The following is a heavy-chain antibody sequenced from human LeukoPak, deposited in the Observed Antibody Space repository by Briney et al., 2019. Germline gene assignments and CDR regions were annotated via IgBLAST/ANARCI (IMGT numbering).Heavy chain of an antibody. CDR3: AKARAPTLPYGMDV. V-gene: IGHV3-23*01. D-gene: IGHD1-1*01. CDR2: ISGSGGST. Sequence: PGGSLRLSCAASGFTFSSYAMSWVRQAPGKGLEWVSAISGSGGSTYYADSVKGRFTISRDNSKNTLYLQMNGLRAEDTAVYYCAKARAPTLPYGMDVWGQGTTVTVSS. CDR1: GFTFSSYA. J-gene: IGHJ6*02.